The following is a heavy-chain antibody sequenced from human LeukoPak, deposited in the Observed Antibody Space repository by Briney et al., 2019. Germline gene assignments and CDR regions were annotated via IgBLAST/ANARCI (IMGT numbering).Heavy chain of an antibody. CDR3: ARGEQKLTGETYWYFDL. CDR2: INTDGSST. J-gene: IGHJ2*01. Sequence: PGGSLRLSCAASGFTFSSYWMHWVRQAPGKGLVWVSRINTDGSSTSYADSVKGRFTISRDNAKNTLYLQMNSLRAEDTAVYYCARGEQKLTGETYWYFDLWGRGTLVTVSS. CDR1: GFTFSSYW. V-gene: IGHV3-74*01. D-gene: IGHD1-20*01.